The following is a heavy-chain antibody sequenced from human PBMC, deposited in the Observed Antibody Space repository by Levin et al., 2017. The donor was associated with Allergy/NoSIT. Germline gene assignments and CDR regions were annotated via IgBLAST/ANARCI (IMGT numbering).Heavy chain of an antibody. V-gene: IGHV4-39*01. CDR2: LSSLFLP. CDR1: GVSIGSRSYY. Sequence: PSLTCTVSGVSIGSRSYYWGWIRQPPGKGLDFLFLLSSLFLPSSPPSLKSRLTISVDTAKNQFSLKLTSVTAADTAVYYCARRFAASSNWDFDYWGQGTLVTVSS. CDR3: ARRFAASSNWDFDY. D-gene: IGHD4-11*01. J-gene: IGHJ4*02.